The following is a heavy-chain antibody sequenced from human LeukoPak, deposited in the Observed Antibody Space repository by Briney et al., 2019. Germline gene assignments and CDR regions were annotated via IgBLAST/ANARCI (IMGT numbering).Heavy chain of an antibody. CDR2: IYYSGST. CDR3: ASLTVGEMATITDY. CDR1: GGSISSYY. D-gene: IGHD5-24*01. J-gene: IGHJ4*02. V-gene: IGHV4-59*08. Sequence: SETPSLTCTVSGGSISSYYWSWIRQPPGKGLEWIGYIYYSGSTNYNPSLKSRVTISVDTSKNQFSLKLSSVTAADTAVYYCASLTVGEMATITDYWGQGTLVTVSS.